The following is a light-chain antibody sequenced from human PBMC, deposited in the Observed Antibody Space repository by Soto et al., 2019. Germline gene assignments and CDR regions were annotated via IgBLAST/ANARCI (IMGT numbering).Light chain of an antibody. CDR1: QGIRRD. Sequence: DIQMTQSPSSLSASVGDRVTITCRASQGIRRDLGWYQQKPGKAPKRLIYAASRLQSGVPSRFSAGGSGTEFILTISSLQPEDFATYYCLQHNDYPYTFGQGTKVEIK. CDR3: LQHNDYPYT. CDR2: AAS. J-gene: IGKJ2*01. V-gene: IGKV1-17*01.